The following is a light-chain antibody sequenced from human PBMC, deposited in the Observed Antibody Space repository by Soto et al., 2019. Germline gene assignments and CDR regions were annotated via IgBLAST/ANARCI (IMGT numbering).Light chain of an antibody. CDR3: QQYKRSWT. Sequence: DIQMTQSPSTLSASVGDRVTITCRASQIIDTWLAWYQQKPGKAPKVLISKVSNLESGVPSRFSGSRSGTEFTLTISRLQPDDVATYYCQQYKRSWTFGQGTKVEI. CDR2: KVS. CDR1: QIIDTW. V-gene: IGKV1-5*03. J-gene: IGKJ1*01.